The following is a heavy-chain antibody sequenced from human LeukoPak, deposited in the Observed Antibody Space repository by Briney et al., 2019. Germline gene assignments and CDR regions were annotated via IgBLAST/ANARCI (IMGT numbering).Heavy chain of an antibody. CDR3: ARDGMTTVTYYYYYYMDV. CDR2: INPNSGGT. V-gene: IGHV1-2*02. J-gene: IGHJ6*03. CDR1: GYTFTGYY. Sequence: SVKVSCKASGYTFTGYYMHWVRQAPGQGLEWMGWINPNSGGTNYAQKFQGRVTMIRDTSISTAYMELSRLRSDDTAVYYCARDGMTTVTYYYYYYMDVWGKGTAVTVSS. D-gene: IGHD4-17*01.